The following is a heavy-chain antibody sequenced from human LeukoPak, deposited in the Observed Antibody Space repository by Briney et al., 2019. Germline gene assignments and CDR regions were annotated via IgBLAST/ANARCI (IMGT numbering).Heavy chain of an antibody. D-gene: IGHD4-17*01. J-gene: IGHJ5*02. CDR3: ARDRSLVDGDYGVWFDA. V-gene: IGHV3-48*04. Sequence: GGSLRLSCAASGSTFSSYTMNWVRQAPGKGLEWVSYISSTSTTKYYADSVKGRFTISRDNSKNSLDLQMNRLTAEDTAVYYCARDRSLVDGDYGVWFDAWGQGSLVTFSS. CDR1: GSTFSSYT. CDR2: ISSTSTTK.